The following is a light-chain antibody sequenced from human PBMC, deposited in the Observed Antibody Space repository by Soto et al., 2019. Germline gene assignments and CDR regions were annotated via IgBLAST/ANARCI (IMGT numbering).Light chain of an antibody. CDR2: DAS. V-gene: IGKV1-5*01. CDR1: RSISDW. Sequence: DIQMTQSPSSLSPSVGDRVTITCRASRSISDWLAWYHQKTGKAPELLIFDASNLKSGVSSRFSGSGSGTEFTLTISRLQPDDVATYYRLQYSSHSWTFGQGTKVDIK. J-gene: IGKJ1*01. CDR3: LQYSSHSWT.